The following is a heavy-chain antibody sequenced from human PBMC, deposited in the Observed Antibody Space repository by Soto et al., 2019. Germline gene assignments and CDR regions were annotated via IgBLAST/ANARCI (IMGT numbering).Heavy chain of an antibody. CDR1: GGSFSGYY. V-gene: IGHV4-34*01. D-gene: IGHD3-10*01. J-gene: IGHJ6*03. CDR3: ARVPYYYGSGRVLYYYYYKDF. Sequence: SETLSLTCAVYGGSFSGYYWSWIRQPPGKGLEWIGEINHSGSTNYNPSLKSRVTISVDTSKNQFSLKLSSVTAADTAVYYCARVPYYYGSGRVLYYYYYKDFWGKGTTVTVSS. CDR2: INHSGST.